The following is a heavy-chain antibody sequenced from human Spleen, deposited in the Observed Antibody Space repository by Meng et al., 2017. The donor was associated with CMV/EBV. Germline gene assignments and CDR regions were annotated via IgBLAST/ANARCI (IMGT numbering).Heavy chain of an antibody. CDR2: ISSSSSYI. V-gene: IGHV3-21*01. J-gene: IGHJ6*02. D-gene: IGHD5-24*01. CDR3: ARERWLQIKADQYYCYYGMDV. Sequence: GESLKISCAASGFTFSSYSMNWVRQAPGKGLEWVSSISSSSSYIYYADSVKGRFTISRDNAKNSLYLQMNSLRAEDTAVYYCARERWLQIKADQYYCYYGMDVWGQGTTVTVSS. CDR1: GFTFSSYS.